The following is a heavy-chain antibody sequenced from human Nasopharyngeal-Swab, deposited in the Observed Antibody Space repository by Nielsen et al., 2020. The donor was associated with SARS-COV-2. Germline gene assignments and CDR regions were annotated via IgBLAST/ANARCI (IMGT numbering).Heavy chain of an antibody. Sequence: GESLKISCAASGFTFSSYDMHWVRQATGKGLEWVSAIGTAGDTYYPGSVKGRFTISRENAKNSLYLQMNSLRAGDTAVYYCARGTAVVGILYYFDYWGQGTLVTVSS. J-gene: IGHJ4*02. CDR1: GFTFSSYD. CDR2: IGTAGDT. V-gene: IGHV3-13*01. CDR3: ARGTAVVGILYYFDY. D-gene: IGHD6-19*01.